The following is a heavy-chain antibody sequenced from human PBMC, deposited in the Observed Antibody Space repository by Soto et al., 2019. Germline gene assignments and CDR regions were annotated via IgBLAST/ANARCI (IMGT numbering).Heavy chain of an antibody. CDR2: ISWNSGSI. CDR1: GFTFDDYA. V-gene: IGHV3-9*01. Sequence: GGSLRLSCAASGFTFDDYAMHWVRQAPGKGLEWVSGISWNSGSIGYADSVKGRFTISRDNAKNSLYLQMNSLRAEDTALYYCAKGTEQLVRGSAFDIWGQGTMVTVSS. CDR3: AKGTEQLVRGSAFDI. J-gene: IGHJ3*02. D-gene: IGHD6-6*01.